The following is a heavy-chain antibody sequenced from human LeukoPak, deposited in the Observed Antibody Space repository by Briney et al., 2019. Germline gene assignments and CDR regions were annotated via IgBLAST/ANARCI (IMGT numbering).Heavy chain of an antibody. CDR2: INPDSGGT. J-gene: IGHJ4*02. CDR3: ARSNLNYDLPGYYFDY. CDR1: GYTSTGYY. D-gene: IGHD1-7*01. Sequence: EASVKVSCKASGYTSTGYYMHWVRQAPGQGLEWMGWINPDSGGTNFAQSFQGRVTMTRDTSISTAYMELSRLRSDDTAVYYCARSNLNYDLPGYYFDYWGQGTLVTVSS. V-gene: IGHV1-2*02.